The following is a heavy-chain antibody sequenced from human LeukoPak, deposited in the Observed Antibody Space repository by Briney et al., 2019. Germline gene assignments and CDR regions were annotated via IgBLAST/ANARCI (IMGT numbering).Heavy chain of an antibody. D-gene: IGHD6-13*01. CDR3: AREGVYSSSWYYFDY. V-gene: IGHV4-38-2*02. Sequence: SETLSLTCTVSGYSISSGYYWGWIRQPPGKGLEWIGSIYHSGSTFYNPSLKSRVTISVDTSKNQFSLKLSSVTAADTAVYYCAREGVYSSSWYYFDYWGQGTLVTVSS. CDR1: GYSISSGYY. CDR2: IYHSGST. J-gene: IGHJ4*02.